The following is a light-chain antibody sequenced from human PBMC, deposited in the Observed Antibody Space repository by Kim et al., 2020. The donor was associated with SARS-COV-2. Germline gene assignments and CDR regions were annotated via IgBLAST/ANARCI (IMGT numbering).Light chain of an antibody. Sequence: SPGERATFSCRASQTVGSNLAWYQHKPGQGPRLLIYGVSTRATDIPARFSGSGSGTEFTLTISSLQSEDFAVYYCQQYYNWPPWTFGQGTKVDIK. CDR3: QQYYNWPPWT. J-gene: IGKJ1*01. CDR2: GVS. V-gene: IGKV3-15*01. CDR1: QTVGSN.